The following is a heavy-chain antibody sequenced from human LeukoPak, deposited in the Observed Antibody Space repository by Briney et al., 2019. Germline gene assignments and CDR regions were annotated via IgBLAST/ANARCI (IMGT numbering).Heavy chain of an antibody. CDR1: GFSFSTYW. J-gene: IGHJ4*02. Sequence: PGGSLRLSCAASGFSFSTYWMTWVRQAPGKGLSWVANINQDGSEKYYVDSVKGRFTISRDDAKNSLYLQMNSLRAEDTAVYYCAGDRVFVDTAIVSPVQYFDYWGQGTLVTVSS. V-gene: IGHV3-7*05. D-gene: IGHD5-18*01. CDR2: INQDGSEK. CDR3: AGDRVFVDTAIVSPVQYFDY.